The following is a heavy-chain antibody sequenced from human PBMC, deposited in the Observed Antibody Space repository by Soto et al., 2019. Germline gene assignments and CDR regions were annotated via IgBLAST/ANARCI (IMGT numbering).Heavy chain of an antibody. CDR1: AYSFTSYM. D-gene: IGHD3-22*01. CDR3: ARRYDSSGYYFDY. CDR2: IYPGDSDT. V-gene: IGHV5-51*03. Sequence: EVQLVQSGAQVKKPGESLTISCKGSAYSFTSYMVGWVRQMPGKGLEWMGMIYPGDSDTRYSPSFQGQVTISADKSISTAYLQWSSLRASDTAMYYCARRYDSSGYYFDYWGQGTLVTVST. J-gene: IGHJ4*02.